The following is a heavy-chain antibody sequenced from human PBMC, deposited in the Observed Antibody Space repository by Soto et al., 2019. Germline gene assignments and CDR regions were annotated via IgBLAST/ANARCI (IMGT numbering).Heavy chain of an antibody. CDR3: ARAGYCSSTSCPRGFYYYDYGMDV. D-gene: IGHD2-2*01. V-gene: IGHV1-18*01. J-gene: IGHJ6*02. Sequence: GASVKVSCKASGYTFTSYGISWVRQAPGQGLEWMGWISAYNGNTNYAQKLQGRVTMTTDTSTSTAYMELRSLRSDDTAVYYCARAGYCSSTSCPRGFYYYDYGMDVWG. CDR1: GYTFTSYG. CDR2: ISAYNGNT.